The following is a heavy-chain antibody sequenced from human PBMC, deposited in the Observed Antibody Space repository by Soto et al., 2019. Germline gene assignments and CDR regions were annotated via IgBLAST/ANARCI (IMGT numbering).Heavy chain of an antibody. V-gene: IGHV3-30-3*01. Sequence: LRLSCAASGFTFSSYAMHWVRQAPGKGLEWVAVISYDGSNKYYADSVKGRFTISRDNSKNTLYLQMNSLRAEDTAVYYCAREGAMVDDAFDIWGQGTMVTVS. CDR2: ISYDGSNK. J-gene: IGHJ3*02. CDR3: AREGAMVDDAFDI. CDR1: GFTFSSYA. D-gene: IGHD5-18*01.